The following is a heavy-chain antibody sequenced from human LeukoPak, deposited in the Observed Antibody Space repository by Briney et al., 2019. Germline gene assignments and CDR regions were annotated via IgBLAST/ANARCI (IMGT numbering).Heavy chain of an antibody. CDR3: ARGDYCGGDCFAFDI. D-gene: IGHD2-21*02. J-gene: IGHJ3*02. CDR2: INWNGGST. CDR1: GFTFDDYG. V-gene: IGHV3-20*04. Sequence: GGSLRLSCAASGFTFDDYGMSWVRQAPGKGLEWVSCINWNGGSTGYADSVKGRFTISRDNAKNSLYLQMNSLRAEDSALYYCARGDYCGGDCFAFDIGGQGTMVTVSS.